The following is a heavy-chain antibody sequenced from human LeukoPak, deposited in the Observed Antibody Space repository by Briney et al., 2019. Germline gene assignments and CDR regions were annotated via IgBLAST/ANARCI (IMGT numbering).Heavy chain of an antibody. V-gene: IGHV3-23*01. Sequence: PGGSLRLSCAASGFTFSSYAMSWLRQAPGKGREWVSLISGSGGSTYYADSVKGRFTISRDNSKNSLYLQMNSLRAEDTAVYYCARGRPYFDYWGQGTLVTVSS. J-gene: IGHJ4*02. CDR2: ISGSGGST. CDR3: ARGRPYFDY. CDR1: GFTFSSYA.